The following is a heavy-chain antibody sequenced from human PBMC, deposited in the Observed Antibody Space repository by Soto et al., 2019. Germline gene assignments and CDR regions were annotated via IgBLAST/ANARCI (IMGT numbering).Heavy chain of an antibody. CDR1: GFTFSSYA. J-gene: IGHJ4*02. CDR3: AKAGGYYGSRYLDY. D-gene: IGHD3-10*01. V-gene: IGHV3-23*01. Sequence: EVQLLESGGGVVQPGGSLRLSCAASGFTFSSYAMSWVRQAPGKGLEWVSAISGSGGSTYYADSVKGRFTISRDNSKNTLYLQMNSLRAEDTAVYYCAKAGGYYGSRYLDYWGQGTLVTVSS. CDR2: ISGSGGST.